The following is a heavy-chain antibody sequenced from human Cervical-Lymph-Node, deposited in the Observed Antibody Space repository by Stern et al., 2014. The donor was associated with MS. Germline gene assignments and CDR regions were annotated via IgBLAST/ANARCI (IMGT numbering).Heavy chain of an antibody. V-gene: IGHV3-33*01. CDR1: GFTFSSYG. CDR2: IWYDGSNK. D-gene: IGHD4-11*01. CDR3: ARDPGATVYGMDV. Sequence: MQLVESGGGVVQPGRSLRLSCAASGFTFSSYGMHWVRQAPGKGLEWVAVIWYDGSNKYYADSVKGRFTISRDNSKNTLYLQMNSLRAEDTAVYYCARDPGATVYGMDVWGQGTTVTVSS. J-gene: IGHJ6*02.